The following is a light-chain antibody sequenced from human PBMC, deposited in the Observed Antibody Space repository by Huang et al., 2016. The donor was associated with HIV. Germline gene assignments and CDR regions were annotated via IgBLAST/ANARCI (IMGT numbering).Light chain of an antibody. J-gene: IGKJ5*01. Sequence: IQLTQSPTSLSASVGDRITIACRASQAIGTYLNWFQQKPGRPPKLLISGVSSLHPGIPSRFIGAGSGTEFTLTIRGLQFDDFATYFCQQSYSALITFGQGTRLEIK. CDR1: QAIGTY. CDR3: QQSYSALIT. CDR2: GVS. V-gene: IGKV1-39*01.